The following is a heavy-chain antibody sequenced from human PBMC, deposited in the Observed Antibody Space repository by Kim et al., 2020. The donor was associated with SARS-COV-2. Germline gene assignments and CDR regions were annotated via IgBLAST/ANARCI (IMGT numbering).Heavy chain of an antibody. CDR3: ARYSYYYGSGPRDYFDY. D-gene: IGHD3-10*01. CDR1: GYTFTSYY. Sequence: ASVKVSCKASGYTFTSYYMHWVRQAPGQGLEWMGIINPSGGSTSYAQKFQGRVTMTRDTSTSTVYMELSSLRSEDTAVYYCARYSYYYGSGPRDYFDYWGKGTLVTVSS. V-gene: IGHV1-46*01. J-gene: IGHJ4*02. CDR2: INPSGGST.